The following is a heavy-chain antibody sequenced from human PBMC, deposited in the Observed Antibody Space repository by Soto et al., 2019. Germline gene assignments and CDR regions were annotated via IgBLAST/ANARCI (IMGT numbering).Heavy chain of an antibody. Sequence: EVQLVESGGVVVQPGGSLRLSCAASGFTFDDYTMHWVRQAPGKGLEWVSLISWDGGSTYYADSVKGRFTISRDNSKNSLYLQMNSLRTEDTALYYCATSRRAGTTLTFYYWGQGTLVTVYS. V-gene: IGHV3-43*01. CDR3: ATSRRAGTTLTFYY. CDR2: ISWDGGST. CDR1: GFTFDDYT. J-gene: IGHJ4*02. D-gene: IGHD1-7*01.